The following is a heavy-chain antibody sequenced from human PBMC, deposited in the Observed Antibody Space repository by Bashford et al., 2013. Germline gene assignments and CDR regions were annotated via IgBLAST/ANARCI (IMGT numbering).Heavy chain of an antibody. CDR2: VSNAGHS. Sequence: SETLSLTCAVSGGAISSSSHYWGWIRQPPGRGLEWIGSVSNAGHSYYRPSVKSRVSISLDSSRNQFSLHLGSVTAADTAIYYCTRCDFETGYQGENDAFDIWGPGTMVTVSS. D-gene: IGHD5-12*01. CDR3: TRCDFETGYQGENDAFDI. J-gene: IGHJ3*02. V-gene: IGHV4-39*07. CDR1: GGAISSSSHY.